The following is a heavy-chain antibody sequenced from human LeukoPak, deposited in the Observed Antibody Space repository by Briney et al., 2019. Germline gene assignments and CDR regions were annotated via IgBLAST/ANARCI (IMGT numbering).Heavy chain of an antibody. V-gene: IGHV3-48*01. J-gene: IGHJ4*02. Sequence: GGSLRLSCAASGFTFSSYSMNWVRQAPGKGPEWIAYVTSSSRTIYYADSVKGRFTISRDNSKNTLYLQMNSLRAEDTAVYYCAKGRGKHYYGSGSYLRGTDYWGQGTLVTVSS. D-gene: IGHD3-10*01. CDR3: AKGRGKHYYGSGSYLRGTDY. CDR2: VTSSSRTI. CDR1: GFTFSSYS.